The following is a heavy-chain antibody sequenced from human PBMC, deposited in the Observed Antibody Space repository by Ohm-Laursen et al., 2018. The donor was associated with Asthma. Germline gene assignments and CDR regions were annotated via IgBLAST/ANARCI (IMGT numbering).Heavy chain of an antibody. D-gene: IGHD3-3*01. J-gene: IGHJ4*02. CDR3: ARDVMEWYLPAFDF. CDR1: GFTFSSYA. Sequence: SLRLSCAASGFTFSSYAMSWVRQAPGKGLDWVSTISGSSGSTYYADSVKGRFTISRDNSKNTLYLQMNSLRPDDTAVYYCARDVMEWYLPAFDFWGQGTLVTVSS. V-gene: IGHV3-23*01. CDR2: ISGSSGST.